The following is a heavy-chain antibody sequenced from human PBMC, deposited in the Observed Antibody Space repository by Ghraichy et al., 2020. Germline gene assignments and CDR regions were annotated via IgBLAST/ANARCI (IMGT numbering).Heavy chain of an antibody. CDR2: IYYSGST. J-gene: IGHJ5*02. CDR1: GGSISSGGYY. Sequence: SETLSLTCTVSGGSISSGGYYWSWIRQHPGKGLEWIGYIYYSGSTYYNPSLKSRVTISVDTSKNQFSLKLSSVTAADTAVYYCAGCLLEWFWFDGNWFDPWGQGTLVTVSS. CDR3: AGCLLEWFWFDGNWFDP. D-gene: IGHD3-3*01. V-gene: IGHV4-31*03.